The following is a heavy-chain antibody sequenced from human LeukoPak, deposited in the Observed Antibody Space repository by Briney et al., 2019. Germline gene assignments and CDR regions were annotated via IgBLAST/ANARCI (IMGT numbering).Heavy chain of an antibody. CDR3: TTEPLGYRYFDY. Sequence: GGSLRLSCAAPGFTFTNAWMSWVRQAPGKGLEWVGRINDYAAPVKGRFIISGDDSKNTLYLQMNSLKTEDTAVYYCTTEPLGYRYFDYWGQGTLVTVSS. CDR1: GFTFTNAW. CDR2: IN. V-gene: IGHV3-15*01. J-gene: IGHJ4*02. D-gene: IGHD5-12*01.